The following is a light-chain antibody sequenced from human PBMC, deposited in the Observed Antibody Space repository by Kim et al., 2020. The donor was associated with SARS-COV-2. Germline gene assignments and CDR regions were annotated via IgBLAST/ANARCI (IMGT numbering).Light chain of an antibody. Sequence: SGSVVDRVTITWRASQSVSPWLTWYQQKPGKAPNLLIYKSSTLHSGVPSRFSGSGSGTEFTLTITSLQPDDFATYYCQQYDAYAWTFGQGTKLEI. J-gene: IGKJ1*01. CDR3: QQYDAYAWT. V-gene: IGKV1-5*03. CDR1: QSVSPW. CDR2: KSS.